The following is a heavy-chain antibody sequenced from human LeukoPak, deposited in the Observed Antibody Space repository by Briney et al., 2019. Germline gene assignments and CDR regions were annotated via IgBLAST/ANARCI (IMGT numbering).Heavy chain of an antibody. Sequence: PSETLSLTCTVSGGSISSYYWSWIRQPPGKGLEWIGYIYYSGSTNYNPSLKSRVTISVDTSKNQFSLKLSSVTAADTAVYYCAGRSGGDGLDYWGQGTLVTVSS. CDR2: IYYSGST. CDR1: GGSISSYY. J-gene: IGHJ4*02. CDR3: AGRSGGDGLDY. D-gene: IGHD2-21*02. V-gene: IGHV4-59*01.